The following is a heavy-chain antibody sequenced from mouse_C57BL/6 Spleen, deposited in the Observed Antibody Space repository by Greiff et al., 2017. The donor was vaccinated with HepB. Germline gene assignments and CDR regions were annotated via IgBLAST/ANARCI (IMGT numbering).Heavy chain of an antibody. CDR2: IDPSDSYT. J-gene: IGHJ2*01. D-gene: IGHD4-1*01. Sequence: QVQLQQPGAELVMPGASVKLSCKASGYTFTSYWMHWVKQRPGQGLEWIGEIDPSDSYTNYNQKFKGKSTLTVDKSSSTAYMQLSSLTSEDSAVYYCARWGTGTYFDYWGQGTTLTVSS. CDR3: ARWGTGTYFDY. V-gene: IGHV1-69*01. CDR1: GYTFTSYW.